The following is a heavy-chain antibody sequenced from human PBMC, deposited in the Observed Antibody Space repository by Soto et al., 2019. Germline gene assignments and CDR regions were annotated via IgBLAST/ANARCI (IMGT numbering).Heavy chain of an antibody. CDR2: IIPIFGTA. CDR1: GGTFSSYA. D-gene: IGHD2-15*01. Sequence: GPSVKVSCKDSGGTFSSYAISWVRQAPGQGLEWMGGIIPIFGTANYSQKFQGRVTITADESTSTAYMELSSLRSEDTAVYYCARDRIGYCSGGSCRAEYFQHWGQGTLVASPQ. CDR3: ARDRIGYCSGGSCRAEYFQH. V-gene: IGHV1-69*13. J-gene: IGHJ1*01.